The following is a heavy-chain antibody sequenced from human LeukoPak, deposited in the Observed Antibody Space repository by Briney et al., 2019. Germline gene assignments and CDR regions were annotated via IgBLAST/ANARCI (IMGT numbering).Heavy chain of an antibody. CDR2: IYYSGST. CDR1: GGSTGSYY. J-gene: IGHJ4*02. V-gene: IGHV4-59*01. CDR3: ARSNYYDSSGNFDY. D-gene: IGHD3-22*01. Sequence: NHSETLSLTCTVSGGSTGSYYWSWIRQPPGKGLEWIGYIYYSGSTNYSPSLKSRVTISVDTSKNQFSLKLSSVTAADTAVYYCARSNYYDSSGNFDYWGQGTLVTVSS.